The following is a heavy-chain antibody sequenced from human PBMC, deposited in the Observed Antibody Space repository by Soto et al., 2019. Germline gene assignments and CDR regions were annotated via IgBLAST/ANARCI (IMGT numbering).Heavy chain of an antibody. J-gene: IGHJ5*02. CDR3: ARLYCSSSACDRWFDP. D-gene: IGHD2-2*01. CDR1: GYTFTTFW. Sequence: GESLKICCTGFGYTFTTFWISWVRQMPGRGLEWMGRIDPRDSYTKYSPSFEGHVTISADKSTRTAYLQWGSLKASDTATYYCARLYCSSSACDRWFDPWGQGTLDTVSS. CDR2: IDPRDSYT. V-gene: IGHV5-10-1*01.